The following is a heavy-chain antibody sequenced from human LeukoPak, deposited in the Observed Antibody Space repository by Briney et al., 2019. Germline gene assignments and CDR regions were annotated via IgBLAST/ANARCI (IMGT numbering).Heavy chain of an antibody. D-gene: IGHD5-12*01. J-gene: IGHJ4*02. CDR1: GFTFSISG. CDR3: AKDPYSGYDLGGYFDY. CDR2: IRFDGSYK. Sequence: GGSLRLSCAASGFTFSISGMHWVRQAPGKGLEWVAFIRFDGSYKYHADSVKGRFTISRDNSKNTLYLQMNSLRAEDTAVYYCAKDPYSGYDLGGYFDYWGQGTLVTVSS. V-gene: IGHV3-30*02.